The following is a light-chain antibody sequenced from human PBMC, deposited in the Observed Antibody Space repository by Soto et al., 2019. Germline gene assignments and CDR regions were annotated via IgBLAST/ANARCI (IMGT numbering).Light chain of an antibody. CDR2: KAS. CDR1: QSISSW. CDR3: QQYNSYPYT. V-gene: IGKV1-5*03. Sequence: DIQMTQSPSTLSASVGDRVTITCRASQSISSWLAWYQQKPGKAPKLLIYKASSLESGVPSRFSGSGSGTEFTPTISILQPDDFATYYCQQYNSYPYTFGQGTKLEIK. J-gene: IGKJ2*01.